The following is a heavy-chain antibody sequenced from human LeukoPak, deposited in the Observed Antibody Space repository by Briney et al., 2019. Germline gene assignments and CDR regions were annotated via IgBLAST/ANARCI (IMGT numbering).Heavy chain of an antibody. CDR2: IKQDGSEK. J-gene: IGHJ6*03. CDR1: GFTFSDYY. D-gene: IGHD1-26*01. V-gene: IGHV3-7*01. CDR3: ARNSGSYDYYYYYCMDV. Sequence: PGGSLRLSCAASGFTFSDYYMSWIRQAPGKGLEWVANIKQDGSEKYYVDSVKGRFTISRDNAKNSLYLQMNSLRAEDTAVYYCARNSGSYDYYYYYCMDVWGKGTTVTVSS.